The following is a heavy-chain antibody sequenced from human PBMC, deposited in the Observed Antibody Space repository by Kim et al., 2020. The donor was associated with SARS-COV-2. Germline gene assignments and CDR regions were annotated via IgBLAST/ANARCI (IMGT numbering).Heavy chain of an antibody. V-gene: IGHV1-69*06. CDR3: ATQLLWFGESTRQGYGMDV. J-gene: IGHJ6*02. CDR2: IIPIFGTA. CDR1: GGTFSSYA. Sequence: SVKVSCKASGGTFSSYAISWVRQAPGQGLEWMGGIIPIFGTANYAQKFQGRVTITADKSTSTAYMELSSLRSEDTAVYYCATQLLWFGESTRQGYGMDVWGQGTTVTVSS. D-gene: IGHD3-10*01.